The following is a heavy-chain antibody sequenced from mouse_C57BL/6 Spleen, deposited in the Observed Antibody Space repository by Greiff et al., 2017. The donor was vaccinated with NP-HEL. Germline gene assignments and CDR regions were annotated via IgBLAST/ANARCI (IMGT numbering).Heavy chain of an antibody. J-gene: IGHJ1*03. Sequence: DVMLVESGGGLVKPGGSLKLSCAASGFTFSSYAMSWVRQTPEKRLEWVATISDGGSYTYYPDNVKGRFTISRDNAKNNLYLQMSHLKSEDTAMYYCARRGTGYWYFDVWGTGTTVTVSS. CDR3: ARRGTGYWYFDV. V-gene: IGHV5-4*03. CDR1: GFTFSSYA. D-gene: IGHD4-1*01. CDR2: ISDGGSYT.